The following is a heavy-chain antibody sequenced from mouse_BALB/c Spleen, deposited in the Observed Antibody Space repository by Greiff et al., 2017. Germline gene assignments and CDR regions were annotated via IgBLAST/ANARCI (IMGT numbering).Heavy chain of an antibody. J-gene: IGHJ4*01. V-gene: IGHV1-15*01. CDR3: TGLLRLYAMDY. CDR2: IDPETGGT. Sequence: VQLQQSGAELVRPGASVTLSCKASGYTFTDYEMHWVKQTPVHGLEWIGAIDPETGGTAYNQKFKGKATLTADKSSSTAYMELRSLTSEDSAVYYCTGLLRLYAMDYWGQGTSVTVSS. D-gene: IGHD1-2*01. CDR1: GYTFTDYE.